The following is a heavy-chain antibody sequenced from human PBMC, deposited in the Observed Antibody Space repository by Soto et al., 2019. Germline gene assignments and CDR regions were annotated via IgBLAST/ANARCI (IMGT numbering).Heavy chain of an antibody. Sequence: EVPLLESGGGLVQPGGSLRLSCAASGFTFSSYAMSWVRQAPGKGLEWVSGISGSGGSAYYADSVKGRFTISRNNSKNTLYLQMNSLRAEDTAVYYCAKDFRGYSSGWILSYFDYWGQGTLVTVSS. CDR3: AKDFRGYSSGWILSYFDY. CDR2: ISGSGGSA. D-gene: IGHD6-19*01. J-gene: IGHJ4*02. CDR1: GFTFSSYA. V-gene: IGHV3-23*01.